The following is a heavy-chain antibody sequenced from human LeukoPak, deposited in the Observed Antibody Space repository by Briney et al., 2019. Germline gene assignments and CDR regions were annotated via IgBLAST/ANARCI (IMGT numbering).Heavy chain of an antibody. CDR1: GFTFSSYA. V-gene: IGHV3-7*01. CDR2: IKQDGSEK. Sequence: PGGSLRLSCAASGFTFSSYAMSWVRQAPGKGLEWVANIKQDGSEKYYVDSVKGRFTISRDNAKNSLYLQMNSLRAEDTAVYYCARVFYDILTGYYTEEYFQHWGQGTLVTVSS. D-gene: IGHD3-9*01. J-gene: IGHJ1*01. CDR3: ARVFYDILTGYYTEEYFQH.